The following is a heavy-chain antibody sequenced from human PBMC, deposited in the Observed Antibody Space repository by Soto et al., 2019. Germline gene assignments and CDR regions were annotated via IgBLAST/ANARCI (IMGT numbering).Heavy chain of an antibody. CDR3: ARGGGNYYREDYFDS. CDR2: IYYVGST. J-gene: IGHJ4*02. V-gene: IGHV4-39*02. CDR1: VVDISSVDYY. D-gene: IGHD1-26*01. Sequence: NLSLTCTFSVVDISSVDYYWAWIRQPPGKGLEWIASIYYVGSTFYNSSLESRVTISVDMSKNLFSLYLSSVTAADTAIYYCARGGGNYYREDYFDSWGRGTLVTVSS.